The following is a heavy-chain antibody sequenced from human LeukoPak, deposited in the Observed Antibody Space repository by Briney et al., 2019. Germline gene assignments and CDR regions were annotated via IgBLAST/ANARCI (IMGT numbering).Heavy chain of an antibody. CDR1: GFTFSNYA. CDR3: ARDGGGYYSSPFDY. CDR2: MSYDGTYN. J-gene: IGHJ4*02. D-gene: IGHD2-15*01. V-gene: IGHV3-30*04. Sequence: PGRFLRLSCAASGFTFSNYAMHWVRQAPGKGLEWVAVMSYDGTYNYYADSVKGRFTISRDNSKNTVYPQMNSLRAEDTAVYYCARDGGGYYSSPFDYWGQGTLVTVSS.